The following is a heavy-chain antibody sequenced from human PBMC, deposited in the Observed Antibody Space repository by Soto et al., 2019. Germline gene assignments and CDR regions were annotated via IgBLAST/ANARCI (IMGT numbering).Heavy chain of an antibody. CDR3: ARDLYCTNGVCYHPLDY. J-gene: IGHJ4*02. D-gene: IGHD2-8*01. V-gene: IGHV1-2*02. CDR2: INPNSGGT. CDR1: GYTFTGYY. Sequence: GASVKVSCKASGYTFTGYYMHWVRQAPGQGLEWMGWINPNSGGTNYAQKFQGRVTMTTDTSTSTAYMELRSLRSDDTAVYYCARDLYCTNGVCYHPLDYWGQGTLVTVSS.